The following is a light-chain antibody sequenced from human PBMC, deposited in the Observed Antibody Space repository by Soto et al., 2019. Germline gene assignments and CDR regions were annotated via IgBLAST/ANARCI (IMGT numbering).Light chain of an antibody. Sequence: QSVLTQPPSASGSPGQSVTISCTGTNSDVGRYNYVSWYQQHPGKAPKVIISDVSERPSGVPDRFSGSKSGNTASLTVSGLQAEDEADYYCSSYAGSNIWVFGGGTKLTVL. CDR3: SSYAGSNIWV. CDR1: NSDVGRYNY. V-gene: IGLV2-8*01. CDR2: DVS. J-gene: IGLJ3*02.